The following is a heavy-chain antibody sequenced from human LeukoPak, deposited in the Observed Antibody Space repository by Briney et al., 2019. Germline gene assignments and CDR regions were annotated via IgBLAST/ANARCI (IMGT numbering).Heavy chain of an antibody. V-gene: IGHV6-1*01. Sequence: SPTLSLTFAISGDSVSSISVAWNWIRQSPSRGLEWLGWTYYRSKWYYEYAVSVKGRININPDPSKNQFSLPLNSVTPEDTAVYYCALARSEYHYGMDVWGQGTTVTVSS. CDR2: TYYRSKWYY. J-gene: IGHJ6*02. CDR3: ALARSEYHYGMDV. CDR1: GDSVSSISVA.